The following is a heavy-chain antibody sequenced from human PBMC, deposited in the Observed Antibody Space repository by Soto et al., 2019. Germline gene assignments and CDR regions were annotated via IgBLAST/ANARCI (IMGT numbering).Heavy chain of an antibody. J-gene: IGHJ4*02. CDR1: GGSIGGDS. D-gene: IGHD2-8*01. CDR2: MYHGGRT. CDR3: ARDPGYCTNGVCPIFDF. V-gene: IGHV4-59*01. Sequence: ASETLSLTCTVSGGSIGGDSWSWMRQPPGKGLEWIGHMYHGGRTNYSPSLKSRVTMSLDSSKNQFSLNLSSVTAADTAVYFCARDPGYCTNGVCPIFDFWGQGVLVTVSS.